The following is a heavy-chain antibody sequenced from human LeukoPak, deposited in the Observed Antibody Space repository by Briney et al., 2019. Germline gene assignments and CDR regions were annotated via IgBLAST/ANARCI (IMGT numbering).Heavy chain of an antibody. J-gene: IGHJ6*03. CDR3: ARGSTGYCSSTSCYESYYYYMDV. CDR2: INHSGST. CDR1: GGSFSGYY. Sequence: PSETLSLTCAVYGGSFSGYYWSWIRQPPGKGLEWIGEINHSGSTNYNPSLKSRVTISVDTSKNQCSLKLSSVTAADTAVYYCARGSTGYCSSTSCYESYYYYMDVWGKGTTVTVSS. D-gene: IGHD2-2*03. V-gene: IGHV4-34*01.